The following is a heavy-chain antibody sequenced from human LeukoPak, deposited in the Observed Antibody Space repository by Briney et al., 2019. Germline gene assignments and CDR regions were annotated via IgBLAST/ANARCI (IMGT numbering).Heavy chain of an antibody. CDR2: FYSGGTT. CDR1: GFTVSSTY. D-gene: IGHD3-22*01. Sequence: GGSLRLSCAASGFTVSSTYMSWVRQAPGKGLEWVSVFYSGGTTYYADSVKGRFTISRDNSKNTLYLQMNSLKSEDTAVYYCARERDSSGYLRFDYWGQGTLVTVSS. V-gene: IGHV3-53*01. J-gene: IGHJ4*02. CDR3: ARERDSSGYLRFDY.